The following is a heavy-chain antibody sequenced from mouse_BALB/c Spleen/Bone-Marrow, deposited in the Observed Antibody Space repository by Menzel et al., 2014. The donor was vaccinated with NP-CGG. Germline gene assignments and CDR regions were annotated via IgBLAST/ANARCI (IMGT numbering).Heavy chain of an antibody. Sequence: VHLVESGPGLVAPSQSLSITCTVSGFSLTIYGVHWVRQPPGKGLEWLGVSWAGGSTSYNSALLSRLTISKDISKSQVFLKMNSPQTDDTAMYYCAREGYDHAMDYWGQGTSVTVSS. D-gene: IGHD2-14*01. J-gene: IGHJ4*01. CDR2: SWAGGST. CDR1: GFSLTIYG. CDR3: AREGYDHAMDY. V-gene: IGHV2-9*02.